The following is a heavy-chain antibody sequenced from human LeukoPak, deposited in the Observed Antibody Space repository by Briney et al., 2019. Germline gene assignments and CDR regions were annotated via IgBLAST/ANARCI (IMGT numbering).Heavy chain of an antibody. V-gene: IGHV3-23*01. CDR3: ARVSGCSGGTCTSLKY. J-gene: IGHJ4*02. Sequence: PGGSLRLSCAASGFTFSSYAMSWVRQPPGKGREWVSAISGSGGTTYYADSVKGRFTVSRDNSNNTVFLQMNSLSAEDTAVYYCARVSGCSGGTCTSLKYWGQGTLVTVSS. CDR2: ISGSGGTT. D-gene: IGHD2-15*01. CDR1: GFTFSSYA.